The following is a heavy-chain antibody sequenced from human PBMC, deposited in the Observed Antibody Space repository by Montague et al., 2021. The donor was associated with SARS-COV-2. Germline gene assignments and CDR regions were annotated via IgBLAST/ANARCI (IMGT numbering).Heavy chain of an antibody. CDR1: GFPFSSYA. V-gene: IGHV3-23*01. CDR3: RVGNYYDSISDY. CDR2: ISGSGGST. J-gene: IGHJ4*02. D-gene: IGHD3-22*01. Sequence: SLRLSCAASGFPFSSYAMSWVRQAPGKGLEWVSVISGSGGSTYYADSVKGRFTISRDNSKNTLYLQMNSLRAEDTAVYYCRVGNYYDSISDYWGQGTLVTVSS.